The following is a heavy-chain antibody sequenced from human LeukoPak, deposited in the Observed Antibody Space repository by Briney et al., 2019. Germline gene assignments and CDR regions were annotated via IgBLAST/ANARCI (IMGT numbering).Heavy chain of an antibody. V-gene: IGHV4-61*02. CDR2: IYTSGST. D-gene: IGHD6-13*01. CDR1: GASISSGSSY. Sequence: SETLSLTCTVSGASISSGSSYWSWIRQPAGKGLEWIGRIYTSGSTNYNPSLKSRVTMSVDTSKNQFSLKLSSVTAADTAVYYCARERQQLVKNWFDPWGQGTLVTVSS. CDR3: ARERQQLVKNWFDP. J-gene: IGHJ5*02.